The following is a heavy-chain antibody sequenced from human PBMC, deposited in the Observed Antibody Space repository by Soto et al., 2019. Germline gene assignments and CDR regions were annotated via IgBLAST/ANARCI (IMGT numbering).Heavy chain of an antibody. D-gene: IGHD5-18*01. CDR1: GGTFSSYA. J-gene: IGHJ4*02. CDR2: IIPIFGTA. CDR3: AGEGGGIQLGGSFDY. Sequence: QVQLVQSGAEVKKPGSSVKVSCKASGGTFSSYAISWVRQAPGQGLEWMGGIIPIFGTANYAQKFQGRVTITADESTSTAYREVGSLRSEDTAVYYWAGEGGGIQLGGSFDYWGQGTLVTVSS. V-gene: IGHV1-69*01.